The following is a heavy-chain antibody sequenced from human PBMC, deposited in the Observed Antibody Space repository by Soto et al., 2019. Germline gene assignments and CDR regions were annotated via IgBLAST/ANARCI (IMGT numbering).Heavy chain of an antibody. CDR3: AREDYNWNDYYYYGMDV. V-gene: IGHV1-2*02. J-gene: IGHJ6*02. CDR2: IKSNSGGT. D-gene: IGHD1-1*01. Sequence: QVELVQSGAEVRKPGASVKVSCKASRNSFIDYYIHWVRQAPGQGLEWMGWIKSNSGGTKYAQRFQGRVTMTSDTSISTIYMELSRLKSDDTAIYYCAREDYNWNDYYYYGMDVWGQGTTVIGSS. CDR1: RNSFIDYY.